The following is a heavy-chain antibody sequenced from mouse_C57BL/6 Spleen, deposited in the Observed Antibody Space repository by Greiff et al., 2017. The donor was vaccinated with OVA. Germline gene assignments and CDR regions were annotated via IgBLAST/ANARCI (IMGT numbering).Heavy chain of an antibody. V-gene: IGHV5-9-1*02. CDR3: KGVEVRRYFEY. CDR2: ISSGGDYI. J-gene: IGHJ2*01. CDR1: GFTFSSYA. D-gene: IGHD2-14*01. Sequence: EVMLVESGEGLVKPGGSLKLSCAASGFTFSSYAMSWVRQTPEKRLEWVAYISSGGDYIYYADTVKGRFTISRDTARNTLYLEMSSLKSEDTALFYCKGVEVRRYFEYWGQGTTLTVSS.